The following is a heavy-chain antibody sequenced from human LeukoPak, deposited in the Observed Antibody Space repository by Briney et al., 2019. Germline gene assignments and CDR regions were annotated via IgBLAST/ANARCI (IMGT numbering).Heavy chain of an antibody. CDR2: LYPDGRT. V-gene: IGHV3-53*01. D-gene: IGHD3-10*01. J-gene: IGHJ4*02. CDR1: GFAVSSNY. Sequence: GGSLRPSCAASGFAVSSNYMNWVRQAPGRGLEWVSVLYPDGRTYYADSVKGRFTISRDVSKNTLFLQMTSLRAEDTAVYYCAKAKGWYGEGYFDYWGQGTLVTVSS. CDR3: AKAKGWYGEGYFDY.